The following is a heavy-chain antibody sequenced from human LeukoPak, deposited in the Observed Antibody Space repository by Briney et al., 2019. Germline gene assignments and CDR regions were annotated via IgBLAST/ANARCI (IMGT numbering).Heavy chain of an antibody. Sequence: GGSLRLSCAASGYTFSNFGMSWVRQAPEKGLEWVSSVTISGDNTYYAESVKGRFTISRDNSKGTLYLLMSSLRADDTAVYYCARGRGRNPSGYYYYMDVWGKGTTVTISS. CDR3: ARGRGRNPSGYYYYMDV. D-gene: IGHD3-16*01. V-gene: IGHV3-23*01. J-gene: IGHJ6*04. CDR2: VTISGDNT. CDR1: GYTFSNFG.